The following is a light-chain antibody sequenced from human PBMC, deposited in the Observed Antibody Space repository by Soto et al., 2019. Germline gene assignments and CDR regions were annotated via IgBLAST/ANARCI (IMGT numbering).Light chain of an antibody. CDR2: AAT. CDR1: QGINSW. V-gene: IGKV1-12*01. Sequence: DIQMSQSPSSVSASVGDRVTITCRASQGINSWLAWYQQKPGKAPKLLIYAATTLHNGVPSRFNGSGSGTEFTLTISSLQTEDYATYYCLQAKGVPLTFGPGTKVDIK. J-gene: IGKJ3*01. CDR3: LQAKGVPLT.